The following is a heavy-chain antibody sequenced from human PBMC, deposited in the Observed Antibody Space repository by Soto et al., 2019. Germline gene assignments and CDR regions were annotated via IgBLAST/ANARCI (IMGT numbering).Heavy chain of an antibody. D-gene: IGHD2-21*02. CDR2: IIPIFGTA. V-gene: IGHV1-69*01. J-gene: IGHJ3*02. Sequence: QVQLVQSGAEVKKPGSSVKVSCKASGGTFSSYAISWVRQAPGQGLEWMGGIIPIFGTANYAQQFQGRVTITADESTSTAYMELSSLRSEDTAVYYCARDLGIVVVTAIPGAFDIWGQGTMVTVSS. CDR1: GGTFSSYA. CDR3: ARDLGIVVVTAIPGAFDI.